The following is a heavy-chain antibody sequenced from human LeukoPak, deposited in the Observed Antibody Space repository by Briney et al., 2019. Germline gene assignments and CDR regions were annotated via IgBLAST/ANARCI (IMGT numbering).Heavy chain of an antibody. CDR3: ARENRRSLQAFDI. CDR2: ISGSGGST. V-gene: IGHV3-23*01. CDR1: GFTFSSYA. J-gene: IGHJ3*02. Sequence: GGSLRLSCAASGFTFSSYAMSWVRQAPGKGLEWVSAISGSGGSTYYADSVKGRFTISRDNSKNSLYLQMNTLRAEDTAVYYCARENRRSLQAFDIWGQGTMVTVSS. D-gene: IGHD2/OR15-2a*01.